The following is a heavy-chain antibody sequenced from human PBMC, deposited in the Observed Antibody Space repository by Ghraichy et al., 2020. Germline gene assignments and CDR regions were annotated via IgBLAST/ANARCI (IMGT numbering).Heavy chain of an antibody. CDR3: ARGGYFRFDY. CDR1: GFIFNKYW. D-gene: IGHD6-13*01. CDR2: IKEDGSEK. V-gene: IGHV3-7*01. Sequence: GESLNISCAASGFIFNKYWMSWVRQAPGKGLEWVASIKEDGSEKNYVDSVKGLFTISRDNAKNSVYLQMNSLRAEDTAVYYCARGGYFRFDYWGQGTQATVSS. J-gene: IGHJ4*02.